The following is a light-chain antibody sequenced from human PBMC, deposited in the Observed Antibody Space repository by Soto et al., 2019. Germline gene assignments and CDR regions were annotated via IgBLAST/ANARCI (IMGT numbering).Light chain of an antibody. CDR2: SAS. J-gene: IGKJ4*01. CDR3: QQNYSTPPLT. CDR1: QGITTY. Sequence: DIQLTQSPSSLSAFVGDRVTITGRVSQGITTYLNWYRQKPGKLPNFLIYSASSLQSGVPCRFSGSGSGTDFTLTISSLQPEDYATYYCQQNYSTPPLTFGGGTKVDIK. V-gene: IGKV1-39*01.